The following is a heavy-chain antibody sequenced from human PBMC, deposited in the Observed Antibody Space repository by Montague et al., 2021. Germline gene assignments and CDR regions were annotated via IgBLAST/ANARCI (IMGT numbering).Heavy chain of an antibody. CDR2: IFHSRST. D-gene: IGHD2-15*01. J-gene: IGHJ4*02. Sequence: SETLSLTCTVSGYSISSGYYWGWIRQPPGKGLEWIGSIFHSRSTYYNPSLKSRVTISVDTSKNQFSLKLTSVTAADTALYYCARDREAAPFDYWGQGTLVTVSS. CDR3: ARDREAAPFDY. V-gene: IGHV4-38-2*02. CDR1: GYSISSGYY.